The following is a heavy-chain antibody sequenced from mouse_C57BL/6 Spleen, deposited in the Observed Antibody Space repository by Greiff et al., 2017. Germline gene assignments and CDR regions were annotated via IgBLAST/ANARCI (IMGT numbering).Heavy chain of an antibody. D-gene: IGHD1-1*01. CDR1: GFSFTSYA. CDR3: ARNYGSQAWFAY. J-gene: IGHJ3*01. Sequence: VKLMESGPGLVAPSQSLSITCTVSGFSFTSYAISLVRQPPGKGLEWLGVIWTGGGTNYNSALKSRLSISKDNAKSQVFVKMNSLQTDDTARYDCARNYGSQAWFAYWGQGTLVTGSA. V-gene: IGHV2-9-1*01. CDR2: IWTGGGT.